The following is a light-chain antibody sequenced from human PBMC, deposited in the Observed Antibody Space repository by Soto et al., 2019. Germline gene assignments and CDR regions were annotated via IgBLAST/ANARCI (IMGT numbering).Light chain of an antibody. J-gene: IGKJ4*01. V-gene: IGKV4-1*01. Sequence: DILMTQSPDSLAVSLGERATINCKSSQSVLYSSNNKNYLAWYQQKPGQPPKLLIYWASTRKSGVPDRFSGSGSGTDFTLTISSLQAEDVAVYYCQQYYTTPAFGGGTKVDIK. CDR2: WAS. CDR3: QQYYTTPA. CDR1: QSVLYSSNNKNY.